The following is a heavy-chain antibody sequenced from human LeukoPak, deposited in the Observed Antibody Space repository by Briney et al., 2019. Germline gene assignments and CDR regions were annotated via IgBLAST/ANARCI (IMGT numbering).Heavy chain of an antibody. J-gene: IGHJ4*02. V-gene: IGHV1-69*05. D-gene: IGHD2-15*01. CDR2: IIPIFGTA. Sequence: SVKVSCKAFGGSFSSEAISWVRQAPGQGLEWMGGIIPIFGTANYAQKFQGRVTITTDESTTTAYMEVSSLRSEDTAVYYGGRKAGDCGGGSCYSIDYWGQGTLVTVSS. CDR1: GGSFSSEA. CDR3: GRKAGDCGGGSCYSIDY.